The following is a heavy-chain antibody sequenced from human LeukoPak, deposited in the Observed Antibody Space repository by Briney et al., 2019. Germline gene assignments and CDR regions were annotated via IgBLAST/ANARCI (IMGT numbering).Heavy chain of an antibody. CDR1: RYTFTEYY. J-gene: IGHJ5*02. Sequence: ASVKVSCKPSRYTFTEYYVHWVRHAPRGGREWMAWVNPNSGATNHAKTFQGRVTMTWDTSTRAVYMVMFNPTSDETAVYYCARDPRARGTYEGYYVDPWGQGTLVTVSS. CDR2: VNPNSGAT. D-gene: IGHD6-6*01. V-gene: IGHV1-2*02. CDR3: ARDPRARGTYEGYYVDP.